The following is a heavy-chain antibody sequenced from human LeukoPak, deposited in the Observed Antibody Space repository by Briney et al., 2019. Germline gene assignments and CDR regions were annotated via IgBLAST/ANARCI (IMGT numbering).Heavy chain of an antibody. Sequence: GGSLRLSCVASGFTFSRFEMNWVRQAPGKGLEWISHISTGTYIAYTDSVKGRFTISRDNAKNSLFLQMNSLRAEDTAVYYCTREQDREASATVVGDYWGQGPLVTVSS. CDR1: GFTFSRFE. D-gene: IGHD4-23*01. CDR3: TREQDREASATVVGDY. V-gene: IGHV3-48*03. J-gene: IGHJ4*02. CDR2: ISTGTYI.